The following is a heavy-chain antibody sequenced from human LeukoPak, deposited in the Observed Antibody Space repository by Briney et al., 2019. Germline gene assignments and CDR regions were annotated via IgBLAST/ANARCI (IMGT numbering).Heavy chain of an antibody. V-gene: IGHV4-59*01. D-gene: IGHD5-24*01. Sequence: SETLSLTCTVSGGSISSYYWSWIRQPPGKGLEWIGYIYYSGSTNYNPSLKSRVTISVDTSKNQFSLKLSSVTAADTAVYYCARTRRDGYNYNAFDIWGQGTMVTVSS. CDR1: GGSISSYY. CDR3: ARTRRDGYNYNAFDI. CDR2: IYYSGST. J-gene: IGHJ3*02.